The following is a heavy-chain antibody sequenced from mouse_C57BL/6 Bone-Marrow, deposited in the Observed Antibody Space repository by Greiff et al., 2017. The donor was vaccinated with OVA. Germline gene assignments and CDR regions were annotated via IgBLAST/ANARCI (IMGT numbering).Heavy chain of an antibody. J-gene: IGHJ3*01. CDR1: GFTFSSYA. CDR3: ARGGAY. Sequence: EVMLVESGGGLVKPGGSLKLSCAASGFTFSSYAMSWVRQTPEKRLEWVATISDGGSSTYYPDNVKGRCTISRDNAKNNLYLQMRHLKSEDTAMYYCARGGAYWGQGTLVTVSA. D-gene: IGHD1-1*02. V-gene: IGHV5-4*03. CDR2: ISDGGSST.